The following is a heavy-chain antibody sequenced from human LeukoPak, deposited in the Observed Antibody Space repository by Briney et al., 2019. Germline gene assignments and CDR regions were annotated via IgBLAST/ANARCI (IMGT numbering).Heavy chain of an antibody. CDR1: GFTFSSYW. CDR3: ARVSVCSSTSCYSVFDY. D-gene: IGHD2-2*01. V-gene: IGHV3-74*01. Sequence: GGSLRLSCGASGFTFSSYWMHWVRQAPGKGVVWVSRIKSDGSNYYADSVKGRFTISRDNAKNTLYLQMNRLRAEDTAVYYCARVSVCSSTSCYSVFDYLGQGTLVTVSS. CDR2: IKSDGSN. J-gene: IGHJ4*02.